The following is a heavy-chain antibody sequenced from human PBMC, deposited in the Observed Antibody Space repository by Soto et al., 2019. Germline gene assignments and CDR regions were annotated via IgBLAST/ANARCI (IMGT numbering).Heavy chain of an antibody. V-gene: IGHV4-30-4*01. CDR3: GRDEMTTVTFDY. D-gene: IGHD4-17*01. J-gene: IGHJ4*02. CDR1: GGSISSGDYY. Sequence: QVQLQESGPGLVKPSQTLSLTCTVSGGSISSGDYYWSWSRQPPGKGLEWIGYIYYSGSTYYNPSLKSRVTISLDKSKNQFSLKLSSVTAADTAVYYCGRDEMTTVTFDYWGQGTLVTVSS. CDR2: IYYSGST.